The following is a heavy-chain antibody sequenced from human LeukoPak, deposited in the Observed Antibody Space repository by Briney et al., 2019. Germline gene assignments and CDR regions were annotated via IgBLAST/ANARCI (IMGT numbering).Heavy chain of an antibody. CDR1: DDSITMYY. Sequence: SETLSLTCSVSDDSITMYYWTWIRQPPGKGLEWIGYVDHTGSTNFNPSLNGRVSISRDTTKNLFSLKLSSVTAADTAVYYCARIYCRGGSCNPPGDYWGQGTLVTVSS. CDR3: ARIYCRGGSCNPPGDY. CDR2: VDHTGST. D-gene: IGHD2-15*01. V-gene: IGHV4-59*12. J-gene: IGHJ4*02.